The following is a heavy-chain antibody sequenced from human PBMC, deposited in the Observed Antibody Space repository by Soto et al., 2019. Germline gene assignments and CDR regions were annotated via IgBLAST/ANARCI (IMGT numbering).Heavy chain of an antibody. V-gene: IGHV6-1*01. D-gene: IGHD2-2*01. J-gene: IGHJ6*02. Sequence: SQTLSLTCAISGDSVSSNSAAWNWIRQSPSRGLEWLGRTYYRSKWYNDYAVSVKSRITINPDTSNNQFSLQLNSVTPEDTAVYYCAREPKYCSSTSCQAAAYYYYGMDVWGQGTTVTVSS. CDR2: TYYRSKWYN. CDR3: AREPKYCSSTSCQAAAYYYYGMDV. CDR1: GDSVSSNSAA.